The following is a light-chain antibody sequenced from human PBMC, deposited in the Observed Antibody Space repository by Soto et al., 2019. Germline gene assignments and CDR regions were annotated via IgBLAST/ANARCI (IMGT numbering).Light chain of an antibody. CDR1: QSISNTF. V-gene: IGKV3-20*01. CDR2: GAS. Sequence: EIVLTQSPGTLSLSPGEGATLSCRASQSISNTFLAWYQQRPGQAPRILIYGASRRATGIPDRFSGSGSGTDFTLTISRLEPKDFALYYCQQYYSSWTFGQGTKVEMK. CDR3: QQYYSSWT. J-gene: IGKJ1*01.